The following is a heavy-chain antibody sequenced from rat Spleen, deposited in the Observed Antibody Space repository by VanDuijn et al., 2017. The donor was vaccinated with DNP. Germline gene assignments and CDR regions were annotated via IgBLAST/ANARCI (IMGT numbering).Heavy chain of an antibody. V-gene: IGHV5-31*01. CDR1: GFTFNNHW. Sequence: EVQLVESGGDLVQPGRSLKLSCVASGFTFNNHWMTWIRQVPGKGLEWIASITSSGGTTYYRDSVRGRFTVSRDDSTSTLYLQMDSLRSEDTATYYCTRGGTYYFDYWG. CDR3: TRGGTYYFDY. J-gene: IGHJ2*01. CDR2: ITSSGGTT.